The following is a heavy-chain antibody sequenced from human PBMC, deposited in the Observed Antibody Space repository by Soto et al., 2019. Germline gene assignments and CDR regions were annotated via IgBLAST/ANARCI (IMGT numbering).Heavy chain of an antibody. D-gene: IGHD6-19*01. J-gene: IGHJ4*02. CDR2: IYYSGST. V-gene: IGHV4-39*01. CDR3: ARHPPAVAGTIFDPLFDY. CDR1: GGSISSSSYY. Sequence: QLQLQESGPGLVKPSETLSLTCTVSGGSISSSSYYWGWIRQPPGKGLDWIGSIYYSGSTYYNPSLKSRVTISVDTSKNQFSLKLSSVTAADTAVYYCARHPPAVAGTIFDPLFDYWGQGTLVTVSS.